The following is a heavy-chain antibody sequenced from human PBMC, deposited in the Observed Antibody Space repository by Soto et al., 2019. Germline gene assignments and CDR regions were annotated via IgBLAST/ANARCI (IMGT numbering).Heavy chain of an antibody. J-gene: IGHJ5*02. V-gene: IGHV3-7*01. CDR2: INQDGSEK. Sequence: EVQLVESGGGLVQPGGSLRLSCAASGFTFSSYWMSWVRQAPGKGLEWVANINQDGSEKYYVDSVKGRFTISRDNAKNSLDLQMNSLRAEDTAVYFCASGVTMLDPWGQGTLVTVSS. CDR1: GFTFSSYW. CDR3: ASGVTMLDP. D-gene: IGHD4-17*01.